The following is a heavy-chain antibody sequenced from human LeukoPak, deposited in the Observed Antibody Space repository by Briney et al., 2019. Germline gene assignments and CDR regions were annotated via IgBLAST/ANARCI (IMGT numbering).Heavy chain of an antibody. J-gene: IGHJ4*02. D-gene: IGHD5-18*01. CDR3: AKARTRGYSYGSFDY. Sequence: EGSLRLSCAASGFTFTYYAIHWVRQAPGKGLEWVAFIRYDGTNKNYADSVKGRFTISRDNSKNTLYLQMNSLRVEDTAVYYCAKARTRGYSYGSFDYWGQGTLVTVSS. CDR1: GFTFTYYA. V-gene: IGHV3-30*02. CDR2: IRYDGTNK.